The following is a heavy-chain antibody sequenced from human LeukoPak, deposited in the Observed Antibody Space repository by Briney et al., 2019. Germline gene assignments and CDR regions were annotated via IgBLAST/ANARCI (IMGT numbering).Heavy chain of an antibody. CDR3: ASGVYSSSSGPFDY. CDR1: GFTFSSYA. CDR2: ISGSGGST. V-gene: IGHV3-23*01. D-gene: IGHD6-6*01. Sequence: GGSLRLSCAASGFTFSSYAMSWVRQAPGKGLEWVSAISGSGGSTYYADSVKGRFTISRDNSKNTLYLQMNSLRAEDTAVYYCASGVYSSSSGPFDYWGQGTLVTVSS. J-gene: IGHJ4*02.